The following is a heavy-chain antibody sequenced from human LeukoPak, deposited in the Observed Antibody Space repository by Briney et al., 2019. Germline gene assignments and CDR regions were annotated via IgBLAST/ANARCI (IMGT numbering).Heavy chain of an antibody. CDR3: ARDSSKYSSSWYYFDY. CDR1: GGTFSSYA. J-gene: IGHJ4*02. Sequence: SVKVSCKASGGTFSSYAISWLRQAPGQGLEWMGGIMPIFGTANYAQKFQGRVTITADESTSTAYMELSSLRSEDTAVYYCARDSSKYSSSWYYFDYWGQGTLVTVSS. CDR2: IMPIFGTA. V-gene: IGHV1-69*13. D-gene: IGHD6-13*01.